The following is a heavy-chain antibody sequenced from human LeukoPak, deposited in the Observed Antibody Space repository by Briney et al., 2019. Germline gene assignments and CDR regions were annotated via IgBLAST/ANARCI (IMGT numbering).Heavy chain of an antibody. J-gene: IGHJ4*02. Sequence: SETLSLTCAVYGGSFSGYYWSWIRQPPGKGLEWIGEINHSGSTNYNPSLKSRVTISVDRSKNQFSLKLSSVTAADTAVYYCAGRGYSYGYNYWGQGTLVTVSS. CDR1: GGSFSGYY. CDR2: INHSGST. V-gene: IGHV4-34*01. D-gene: IGHD5-18*01. CDR3: AGRGYSYGYNY.